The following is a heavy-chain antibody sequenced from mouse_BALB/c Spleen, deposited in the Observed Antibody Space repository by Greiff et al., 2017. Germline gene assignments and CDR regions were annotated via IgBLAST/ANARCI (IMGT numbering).Heavy chain of an antibody. D-gene: IGHD2-14*01. CDR3: ARGYRYDLDY. CDR2: ISTYYGDA. J-gene: IGHJ2*01. CDR1: GYTFTDYA. Sequence: VQLQQSGAELVRPGVSVKISCKGSGYTFTDYAMHWVKQSHAKSLEWIGVISTYYGDASYNQKFKGKATMTVDTSSSTAYMELARLTSEDSAIYYCARGYRYDLDYWGQGTTLTVSS. V-gene: IGHV1S137*01.